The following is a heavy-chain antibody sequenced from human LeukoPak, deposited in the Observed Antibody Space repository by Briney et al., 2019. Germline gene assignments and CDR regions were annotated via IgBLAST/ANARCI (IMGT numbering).Heavy chain of an antibody. V-gene: IGHV4-4*07. CDR2: IYTSGST. Sequence: PSETLSLTCTVSGGSISSFYWSWIRQPAGKGLEWIGRIYTSGSTNYNPSLKSRVTMSVDTSKNQFSLRLSSVTAADTAVYYCARVTCSRSSISLDGFDIWGQGTMVTVSS. J-gene: IGHJ3*02. D-gene: IGHD6-6*01. CDR3: ARVTCSRSSISLDGFDI. CDR1: GGSISSFY.